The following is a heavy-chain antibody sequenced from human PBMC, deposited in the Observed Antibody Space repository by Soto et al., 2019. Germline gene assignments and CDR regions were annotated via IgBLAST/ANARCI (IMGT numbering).Heavy chain of an antibody. V-gene: IGHV4-31*03. Sequence: SETLSLTCTVSGGSISSGGYYWSWIRQHPGKGLEWIGYIYYSGSTYYNPSLKSRVTISVDTSKNQFSLKLSSVTAADTAVYYCARDRALVGYCSGGSCYNWFDPWGQGTLVTVPS. CDR3: ARDRALVGYCSGGSCYNWFDP. CDR1: GGSISSGGYY. J-gene: IGHJ5*02. D-gene: IGHD2-15*01. CDR2: IYYSGST.